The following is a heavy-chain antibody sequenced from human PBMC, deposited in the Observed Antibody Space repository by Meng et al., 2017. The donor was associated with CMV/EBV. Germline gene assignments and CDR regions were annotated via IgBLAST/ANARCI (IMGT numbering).Heavy chain of an antibody. J-gene: IGHJ4*02. V-gene: IGHV4-39*07. CDR3: AREVGDGGIDY. CDR1: GGSISSSNSY. D-gene: IGHD5-24*01. Sequence: GSLRLSCTVSGGSISSSNSYWGWIRQPPGKGLEWLGTLYYGGNTYYNPSLKSRVTISVDTSKIQFSLRLTSVTAADTAVYYCAREVGDGGIDYWGQGTLVTVSS. CDR2: LYYGGNT.